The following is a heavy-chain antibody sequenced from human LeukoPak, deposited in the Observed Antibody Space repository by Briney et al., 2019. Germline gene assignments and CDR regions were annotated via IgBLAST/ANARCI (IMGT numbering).Heavy chain of an antibody. Sequence: GGSLRLSCAASGFTFSNYWMTWVRQAPGKGLEWVANINKDGSEKNYVDSVKGRFTISRDNAKNSLYLQINSLRADDTAIYYCAKGPLSGTFDYWGQGTLVTVSS. CDR2: INKDGSEK. V-gene: IGHV3-7*03. CDR1: GFTFSNYW. J-gene: IGHJ4*02. D-gene: IGHD3-3*01. CDR3: AKGPLSGTFDY.